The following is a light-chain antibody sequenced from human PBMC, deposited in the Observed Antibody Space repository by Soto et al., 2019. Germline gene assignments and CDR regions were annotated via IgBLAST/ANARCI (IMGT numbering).Light chain of an antibody. Sequence: EIVLTQSPATLSLSPGERATLSCRASQSVSSYLAWYQQKPGQAPRLLIYDASNRATGIPARFSGSGSGTDFTLTISSLESEYFAVYYFQHRSNWPTFGGGTKVDIK. CDR1: QSVSSY. CDR3: QHRSNWPT. CDR2: DAS. J-gene: IGKJ4*02. V-gene: IGKV3-11*01.